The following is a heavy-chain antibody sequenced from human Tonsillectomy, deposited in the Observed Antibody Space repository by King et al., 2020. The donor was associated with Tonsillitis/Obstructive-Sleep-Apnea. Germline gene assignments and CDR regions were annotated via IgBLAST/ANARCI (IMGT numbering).Heavy chain of an antibody. CDR3: ARQGSISLYPGSAGGPGDLDPDDAFDI. CDR1: GGSISSSSYY. J-gene: IGHJ3*02. Sequence: LQLQESGPGLVKPSETLSLTCTVSGGSISSSSYYWGWIRQPPGKGLEWIGSIYYSGSTYYNPSLKSRVTISVDTSKNQFSLKLSSVTAADTAVYYCARQGSISLYPGSAGGPGDLDPDDAFDIWGQGTMVTVSS. CDR2: IYYSGST. V-gene: IGHV4-39*01. D-gene: IGHD6-13*01.